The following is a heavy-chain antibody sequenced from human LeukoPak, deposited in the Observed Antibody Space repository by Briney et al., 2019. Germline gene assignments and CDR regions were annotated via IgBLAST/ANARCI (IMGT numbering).Heavy chain of an antibody. D-gene: IGHD3-9*01. J-gene: IGHJ5*02. CDR1: GYTFTSYG. V-gene: IGHV1-8*02. Sequence: ASVKVSCKASGYTFTSYGISWVRQATGQGLEWMGWMTPNDGKTGYSQKFQGRVTLTGDTSVNTAYMELTGLTSEDTGVYYCARDDVLTPFDPWGQGTLVTVSS. CDR2: MTPNDGKT. CDR3: ARDDVLTPFDP.